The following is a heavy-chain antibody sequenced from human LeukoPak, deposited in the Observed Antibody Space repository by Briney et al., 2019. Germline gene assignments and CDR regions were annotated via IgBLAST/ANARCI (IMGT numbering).Heavy chain of an antibody. V-gene: IGHV3-30*18. D-gene: IGHD4-17*01. CDR1: GFTFSSYG. CDR3: AKGDGAYFDY. Sequence: GRSLRLSCAASGFTFSSYGMHWVRQAPGKGLEWVAVISYDGSNKYYADSVKGRFTISRDNSKNTLYLQMNSLRAEDTAVYYCAKGDGAYFDYWGQGTLVTVSS. CDR2: ISYDGSNK. J-gene: IGHJ4*02.